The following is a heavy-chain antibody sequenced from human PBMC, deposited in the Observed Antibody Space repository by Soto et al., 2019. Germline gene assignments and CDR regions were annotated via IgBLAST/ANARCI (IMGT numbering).Heavy chain of an antibody. D-gene: IGHD6-19*01. V-gene: IGHV4-34*01. CDR3: ASEAVAGIVIY. CDR1: GGSFSGYY. CDR2: INHSGST. Sequence: SETLSLTCAVYGGSFSGYYWSWIRQPPGKGLEWIGEINHSGSTNYNPSLKSRVTISVDTSKNQFSLKLSSVTAADTAVYYCASEAVAGIVIYWGQGTLVTVSS. J-gene: IGHJ4*02.